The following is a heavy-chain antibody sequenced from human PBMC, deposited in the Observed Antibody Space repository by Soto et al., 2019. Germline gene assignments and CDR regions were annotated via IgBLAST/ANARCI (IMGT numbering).Heavy chain of an antibody. CDR2: ISSSSSTI. D-gene: IGHD5-18*01. J-gene: IGHJ6*03. V-gene: IGHV3-48*01. CDR1: GFTFSSYS. Sequence: EVQLVESGGGLVQPGGSLRLSCAASGFTFSSYSMNWVRQAPGKGLEWVSYISSSSSTIYYADSVKGRFTISRDNAKNSLYLQLNRLRAEDTAVYYWARDTAMAERPYYYYYYMDVWGKGTTVTVSS. CDR3: ARDTAMAERPYYYYYYMDV.